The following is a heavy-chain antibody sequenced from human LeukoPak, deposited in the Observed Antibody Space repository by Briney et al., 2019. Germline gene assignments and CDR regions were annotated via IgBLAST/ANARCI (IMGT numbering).Heavy chain of an antibody. D-gene: IGHD1-1*01. CDR2: ISSSSTI. Sequence: GGSLRLSCAASGFTLSSYSMNWVRQAPGKGLEWVSYISSSSTIYYADSVKGRFTISRDNAKNSLYLQMNSLRDEDTAVYYCARGERAFDIWGQGTMVTVSS. J-gene: IGHJ3*02. V-gene: IGHV3-48*02. CDR1: GFTLSSYS. CDR3: ARGERAFDI.